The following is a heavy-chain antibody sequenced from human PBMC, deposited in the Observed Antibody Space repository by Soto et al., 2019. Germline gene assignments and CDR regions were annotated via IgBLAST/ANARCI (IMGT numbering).Heavy chain of an antibody. CDR1: ECTFSTFT. CDR2: LSYDGTYK. Sequence: SMRLSRAADECTFSTFTMHWVRQAPGKGLEWVAVLSYDGTYKYYADSVKGRFTISRDNSKSTLYLQMNSLRAEDTAVYYCGKGRSYYYYYGVDVWGQGTTVTVSS. J-gene: IGHJ6*02. D-gene: IGHD1-26*01. CDR3: GKGRSYYYYYGVDV. V-gene: IGHV3-30-3*02.